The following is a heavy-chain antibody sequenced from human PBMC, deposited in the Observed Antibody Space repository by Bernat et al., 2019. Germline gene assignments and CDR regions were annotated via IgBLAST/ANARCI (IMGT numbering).Heavy chain of an antibody. J-gene: IGHJ4*02. CDR1: GFAFNSYI. CDR2: ISGSGGST. D-gene: IGHD6-19*01. CDR3: VKGVRIEVAGNFDY. Sequence: EVQLLESGGGLVQPGGSLRLSCAASGFAFNSYIMSWVRLAPGKGLEWVSIISGSGGSTSYADSVKGRFTISRDNSKHTVFLQMNNLRAEDTAVYYCVKGVRIEVAGNFDYWGQGTLVTVSS. V-gene: IGHV3-23*01.